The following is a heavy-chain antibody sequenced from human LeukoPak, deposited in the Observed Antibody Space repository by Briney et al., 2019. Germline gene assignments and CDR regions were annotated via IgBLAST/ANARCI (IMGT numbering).Heavy chain of an antibody. D-gene: IGHD5-18*01. V-gene: IGHV2-70*11. CDR2: IDWDDDK. CDR1: GFSLTTSGMC. Sequence: SGPALVKPTQTLTLTCTFSGFSLTTSGMCVNWIRQPPGKALEWLARIDWDDDKYYSTSLKTRLTISKDTSKDQVVLTVTNMDPVDSATYYCARRRGYSYAFDYWGQGILVTVSS. J-gene: IGHJ4*02. CDR3: ARRRGYSYAFDY.